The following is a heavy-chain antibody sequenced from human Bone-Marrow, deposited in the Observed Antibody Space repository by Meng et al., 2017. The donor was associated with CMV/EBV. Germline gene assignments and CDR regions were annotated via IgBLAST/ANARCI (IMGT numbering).Heavy chain of an antibody. V-gene: IGHV3-48*04. D-gene: IGHD3-10*01. CDR1: GFIFSSYS. CDR2: ISSSSSTI. CDR3: ARDRGSIGY. Sequence: GGSLRLSCAASGFIFSSYSMNWVRQAPGKGLEWVSYISSSSSTIYYADSVKGRFTISRDNAKNSLYLQMNSLRAEDTAVYYCARDRGSIGYWGQGTLVTVSS. J-gene: IGHJ4*02.